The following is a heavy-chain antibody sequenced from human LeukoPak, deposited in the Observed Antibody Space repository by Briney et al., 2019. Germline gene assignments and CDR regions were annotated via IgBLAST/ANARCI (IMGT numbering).Heavy chain of an antibody. CDR1: EFTFSNYD. J-gene: IGHJ4*02. CDR2: IDTAGNT. CDR3: ARAKMPGIQTAGRVKYFEF. V-gene: IGHV3-13*01. D-gene: IGHD6-13*01. Sequence: PGGSLRLSCAASEFTFSNYDMHWVRQATGKGLEWVSTIDTAGNTWYPDSVKGRFTISRENAKNSLTLQMNSLRVGDTAVYYCARAKMPGIQTAGRVKYFEFWGQGTLVNVSS.